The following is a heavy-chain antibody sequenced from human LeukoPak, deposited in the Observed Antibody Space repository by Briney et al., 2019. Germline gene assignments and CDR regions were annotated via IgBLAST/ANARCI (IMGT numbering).Heavy chain of an antibody. D-gene: IGHD3-22*01. V-gene: IGHV3-48*01. CDR3: AKDENYYYDSSGYLDY. Sequence: GGSLRLSCAAYEFSVGSNYMTWVRQAPGKGLEWVSYISNSGSTINYADSVKGRFTISRDNSKNTLYLQMNSLRAEDTAVYYCAKDENYYYDSSGYLDYWGQGTLVTVSS. J-gene: IGHJ4*02. CDR2: ISNSGSTI. CDR1: EFSVGSNY.